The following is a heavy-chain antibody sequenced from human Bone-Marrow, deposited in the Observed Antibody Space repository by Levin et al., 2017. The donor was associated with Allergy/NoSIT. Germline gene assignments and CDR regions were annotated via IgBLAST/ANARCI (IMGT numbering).Heavy chain of an antibody. D-gene: IGHD1-1*01. V-gene: IGHV3-23*01. J-gene: IGHJ3*02. Sequence: GESLKISCAASGFTFSTTTMNWVRQAPGKGLEWVSTISGTGGSTYYADSVKGRFTISRDNSKNTLYLQMNSLRAEDTAVYYCAKDLVQHALDIWGQGTMVTVSS. CDR1: GFTFSTTT. CDR2: ISGTGGST. CDR3: AKDLVQHALDI.